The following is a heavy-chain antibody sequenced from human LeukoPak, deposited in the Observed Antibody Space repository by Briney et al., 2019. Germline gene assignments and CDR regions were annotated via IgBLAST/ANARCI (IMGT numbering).Heavy chain of an antibody. J-gene: IGHJ4*02. V-gene: IGHV4-59*01. CDR1: GGSISSYY. D-gene: IGHD3-9*01. CDR3: ARGGDYDILTGYFWSFDY. Sequence: PSETLSLTCTVSGGSISSYYWSWIRQPPGKGLEWIGYIYYSGSTNYNPSLKSRVTISVDTSKNQFSLKLSSATAADTAVYYCARGGDYDILTGYFWSFDYWGQGTLVTVSS. CDR2: IYYSGST.